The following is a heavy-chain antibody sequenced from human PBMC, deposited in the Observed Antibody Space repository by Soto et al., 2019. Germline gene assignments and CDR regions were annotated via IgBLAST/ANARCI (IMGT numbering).Heavy chain of an antibody. V-gene: IGHV1-18*01. CDR3: ARDHCGGDCYSDY. CDR1: GYTFTSYG. D-gene: IGHD2-21*02. J-gene: IGHJ4*02. CDR2: ISAYNGNT. Sequence: ASVKVSCKASGYTFTSYGISWVRQAPGQGLEWMGWISAYNGNTNYAQKLQGRVTITADESTSTAYMELSSLRSEDTAVYYCARDHCGGDCYSDYWGQGTLVTVSS.